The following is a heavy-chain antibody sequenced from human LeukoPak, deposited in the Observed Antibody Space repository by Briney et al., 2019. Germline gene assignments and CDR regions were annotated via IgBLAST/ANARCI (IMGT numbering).Heavy chain of an antibody. V-gene: IGHV4-39*01. CDR3: ARHSLDDSWSGLGYYYYGMDV. J-gene: IGHJ6*02. CDR2: IYYSGST. D-gene: IGHD3-3*01. Sequence: SETLSLTCTVSGGSISSSSYYWGWIRQPPGKGLEWIGSIYYSGSTYYNPSLKSRVTISVDTSKNQFSLKLSSVTAADTAVYYCARHSLDDSWSGLGYYYYGMDVWGQGTTVTVSS. CDR1: GGSISSSSYY.